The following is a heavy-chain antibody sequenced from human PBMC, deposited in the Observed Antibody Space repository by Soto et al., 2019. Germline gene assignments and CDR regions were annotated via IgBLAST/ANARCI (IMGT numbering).Heavy chain of an antibody. CDR1: GYRFTSYW. J-gene: IGHJ5*02. CDR2: IFPSDSDT. D-gene: IGHD3-22*01. Sequence: GESLKISCRTSGYRFTSYWIACVRQMPGKGLEWMGIIFPSDSDTRYSPSFKGQVTISADRSTSTVFLQWASLKASDTAVYFCARKDKSGYFNWFDPWGQGTMVTVSS. CDR3: ARKDKSGYFNWFDP. V-gene: IGHV5-51*01.